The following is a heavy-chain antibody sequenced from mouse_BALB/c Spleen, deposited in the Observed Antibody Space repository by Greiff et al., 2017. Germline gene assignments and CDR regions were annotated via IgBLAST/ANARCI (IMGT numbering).Heavy chain of an antibody. V-gene: IGHV5-6*01. Sequence: EVMLVESGGDLVKPGGSLKLSCAASGFTFSSYGMSWVRQTPDKRLEWVATISSGGSYTYYPDSVKGRFTISRDNAKNTLYLQMSSLKSEDTAMYDCARHCVNWDAWFAYWGQGTLVTVSA. CDR3: ARHCVNWDAWFAY. CDR1: GFTFSSYG. D-gene: IGHD4-1*01. CDR2: ISSGGSYT. J-gene: IGHJ3*01.